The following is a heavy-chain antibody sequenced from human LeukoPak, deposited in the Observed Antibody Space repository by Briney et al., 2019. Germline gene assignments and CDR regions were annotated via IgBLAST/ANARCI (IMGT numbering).Heavy chain of an antibody. CDR1: GGSISSSSYY. D-gene: IGHD2-8*01. V-gene: IGHV4-39*01. CDR3: ASGGLMVYASLY. CDR2: IYYSGST. Sequence: SETLSLTCTVSGGSISSSSYYWGWIRQPPGKGLEWIGSIYYSGSTYYNPSLKSRVTISVDTSKNQFSLKLSSVTAADTAVYYCASGGLMVYASLYWSQGTLVTVSS. J-gene: IGHJ4*02.